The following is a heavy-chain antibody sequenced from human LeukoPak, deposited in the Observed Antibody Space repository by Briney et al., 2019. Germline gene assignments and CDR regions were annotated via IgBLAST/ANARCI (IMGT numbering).Heavy chain of an antibody. CDR1: GGSFSGYY. J-gene: IGHJ5*02. Sequence: SETLSLTCAVYGGSFSGYYWSWIRQPPGKGLEWIGEINHSGSTNYNPPLKSRVTISVDTSKNQFSLKLSSVTAADTAVYYCARDFITMKWNWFDPWGQGTLVTVSS. CDR2: INHSGST. CDR3: ARDFITMKWNWFDP. D-gene: IGHD3-22*01. V-gene: IGHV4-34*01.